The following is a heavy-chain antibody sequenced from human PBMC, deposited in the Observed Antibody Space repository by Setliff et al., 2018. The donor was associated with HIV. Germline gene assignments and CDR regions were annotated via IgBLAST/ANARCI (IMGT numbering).Heavy chain of an antibody. CDR3: FLFYDDRSGFYWD. D-gene: IGHD3-22*01. CDR1: GGSFSGYH. J-gene: IGHJ4*02. V-gene: IGHV4-34*01. CDR2: INHRGVI. Sequence: PSETLSLTCAVYGGSFSGYHWTWIRQPPGKGLEFIGEINHRGVIKYLSSLKSRVTVAVDTSKNQFSLKLKSVTAADTAVYYCFLFYDDRSGFYWDWGQGTLVTVSS.